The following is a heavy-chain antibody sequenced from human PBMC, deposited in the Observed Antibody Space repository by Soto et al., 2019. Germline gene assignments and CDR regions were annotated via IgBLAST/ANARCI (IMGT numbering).Heavy chain of an antibody. J-gene: IGHJ6*02. D-gene: IGHD3-3*01. V-gene: IGHV3-48*03. CDR1: GFTFSSYE. Sequence: PGGSLRLSCAASGFTFSSYEMNWVRQAPGQGLEWVSYISDSGGTVYYADSMKGRFTVSRDNAQNSVYLQMNSLRTEDTAVYYCARDLLHYDFWSGYSAYFYYGMDVWGPGTTVTVSS. CDR3: ARDLLHYDFWSGYSAYFYYGMDV. CDR2: ISDSGGTV.